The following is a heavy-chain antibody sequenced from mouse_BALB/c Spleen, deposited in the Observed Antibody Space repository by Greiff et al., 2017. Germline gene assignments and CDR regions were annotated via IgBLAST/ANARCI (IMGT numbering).Heavy chain of an antibody. J-gene: IGHJ1*01. CDR2: IDPENGNT. CDR1: GFNIKDYY. CDR3: ARRGYLWYFDV. D-gene: IGHD3-1*01. Sequence: VQLKESGAELVRPGALVKLSCKASGFNIKDYYMHWVKQRPEQGLEWIGWIDPENGNTIYDPKFQGKASITADTSSNTAYLQLSSLTSEDTAVYYCARRGYLWYFDVWGAGTTVTVSS. V-gene: IGHV14-1*02.